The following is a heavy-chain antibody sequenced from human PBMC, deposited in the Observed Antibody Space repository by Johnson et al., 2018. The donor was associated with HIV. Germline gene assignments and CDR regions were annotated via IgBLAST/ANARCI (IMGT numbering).Heavy chain of an antibody. Sequence: QVQLVESGGGVVHPGGSLRLSCAASGFTFSSYGMHWVRQAPGKGLEWVAFIRYDGSNKYYADSVKGRFTISRDSSKNTLYLQMNSLRAGDTAVYYCATRTQDKGAFDIWGQGTMVTVSS. CDR3: ATRTQDKGAFDI. V-gene: IGHV3-30*02. D-gene: IGHD1-14*01. CDR1: GFTFSSYG. CDR2: IRYDGSNK. J-gene: IGHJ3*02.